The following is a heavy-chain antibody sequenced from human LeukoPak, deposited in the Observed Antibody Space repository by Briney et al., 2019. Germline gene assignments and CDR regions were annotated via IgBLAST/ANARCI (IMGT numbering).Heavy chain of an antibody. Sequence: GASVKVSCKASGYTFTSYYMHWVRQAPGQGLEWMGIINPSGGSTSYAQKFQGRVAMTRVTSINTAYMEVSGLTPDDTAIYYCAKRGGALSHWGQGTPVTVTS. D-gene: IGHD2-21*01. CDR1: GYTFTSYY. J-gene: IGHJ4*02. CDR3: AKRGGALSH. V-gene: IGHV1-46*01. CDR2: INPSGGST.